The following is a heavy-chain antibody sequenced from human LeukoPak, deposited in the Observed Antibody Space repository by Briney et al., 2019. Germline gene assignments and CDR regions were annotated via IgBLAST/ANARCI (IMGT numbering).Heavy chain of an antibody. CDR2: IRYDGSKK. CDR1: GFTFSSDG. D-gene: IGHD4-17*01. CDR3: AKVYEYGDNDWFDS. Sequence: PGGSLSLSCAASGFTFSSDGMDWVRQPPGKVQGWVGFIRYDGSKKKYADSVKDRFTICRDNSKNTRYLQMDSLRAEDTDVYYCAKVYEYGDNDWFDSWGQGTLVTVSS. J-gene: IGHJ5*01. V-gene: IGHV3-30*02.